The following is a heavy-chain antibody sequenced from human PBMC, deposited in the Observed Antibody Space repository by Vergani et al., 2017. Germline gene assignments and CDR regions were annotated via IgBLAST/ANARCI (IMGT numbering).Heavy chain of an antibody. CDR2: ISYDGSNK. Sequence: VQLVESGGGVVQPGRSLRLSCAASGFTFSSYGMHWVRQAPGKGLEWVAVISYDGSNKYYADSVKGRFTISRDNAKNSLYLQMNSLRAEDTAVYYCARDCSGGSCYRYWGQGTLVTVSS. V-gene: IGHV3-30*03. J-gene: IGHJ4*02. CDR3: ARDCSGGSCYRY. D-gene: IGHD2-15*01. CDR1: GFTFSSYG.